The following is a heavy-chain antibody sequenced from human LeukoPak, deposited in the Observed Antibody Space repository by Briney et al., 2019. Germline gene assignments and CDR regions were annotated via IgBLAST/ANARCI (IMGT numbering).Heavy chain of an antibody. CDR1: GFTFSTNS. CDR3: ARDWASPGPTTI. Sequence: GGSLRLSCAASGFTFSTNSMSWVRQAPGKGLEWVSYITSSSSVILYSDSVRGRFTISRDNAKSSLYLQMNSLRAEDTAIYYCARDWASPGPTTIWGQGTLVTVSS. CDR2: ITSSSSVI. V-gene: IGHV3-48*01. J-gene: IGHJ4*02. D-gene: IGHD1-26*01.